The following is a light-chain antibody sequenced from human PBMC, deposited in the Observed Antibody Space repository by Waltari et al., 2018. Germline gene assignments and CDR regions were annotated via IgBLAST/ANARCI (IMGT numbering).Light chain of an antibody. J-gene: IGKJ1*01. Sequence: DIVMTQSPDSLAVSLGERATINCKSSQSVLYSSNNKNYLAWYQQKPGQPTKLLIYWASTRESGVPDRFSGSGFGTDFTLSISSLQAEDVAVYYCQQYYSTRTFGQGTKVEIK. V-gene: IGKV4-1*01. CDR2: WAS. CDR3: QQYYSTRT. CDR1: QSVLYSSNNKNY.